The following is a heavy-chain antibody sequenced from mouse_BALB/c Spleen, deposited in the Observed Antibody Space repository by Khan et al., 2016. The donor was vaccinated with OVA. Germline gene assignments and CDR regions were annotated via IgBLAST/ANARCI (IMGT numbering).Heavy chain of an antibody. CDR1: GYTFTNYG. V-gene: IGHV9-3-1*01. CDR3: ARPPYFSYVMVY. D-gene: IGHD2-10*01. J-gene: IGHJ4*01. Sequence: QLQLVQSGPELKKPGETVKISCKASGYTFTNYGMNWVKQTPGKGLKWMGRINTYTGEPTYADDFKGRFAFSLETSASTAYLQINNLKNEDTATYFCARPPYFSYVMVYWGQGTSVTVSS. CDR2: INTYTGEP.